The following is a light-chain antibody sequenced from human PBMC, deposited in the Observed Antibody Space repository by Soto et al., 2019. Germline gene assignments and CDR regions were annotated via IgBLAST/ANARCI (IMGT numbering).Light chain of an antibody. Sequence: DIQMTQSPSTLSASVGDRVIITCRASQSISGWLAWYQQKPGKAPKLLIYKASTLESGVPSRFSGSGSGTEFTLTISSLQPDDFATYYCQQYDTYWTFGQGTTVDIK. CDR1: QSISGW. J-gene: IGKJ1*01. CDR2: KAS. V-gene: IGKV1-5*03. CDR3: QQYDTYWT.